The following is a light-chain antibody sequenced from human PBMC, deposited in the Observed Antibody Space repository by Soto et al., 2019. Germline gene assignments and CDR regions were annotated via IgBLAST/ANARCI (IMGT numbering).Light chain of an antibody. V-gene: IGLV2-14*01. CDR3: SSYTSSSTYV. J-gene: IGLJ1*01. CDR1: SSDVGGYDY. Sequence: QSVLTQPGSVSGSPGQSITISCTGTSSDVGGYDYVSWYQQHPGKAPKLMIYEVSNRPSGVSNRFSGSKSGSTASLTISGLQAEDEADYYCSSYTSSSTYVFGTGSKVTGL. CDR2: EVS.